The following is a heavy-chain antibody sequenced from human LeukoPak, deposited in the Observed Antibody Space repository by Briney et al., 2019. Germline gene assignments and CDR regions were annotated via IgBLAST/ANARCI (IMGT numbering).Heavy chain of an antibody. CDR3: ARVLVVITAIDY. CDR1: GFTVSSNY. J-gene: IGHJ4*02. Sequence: GGSLRLSCAASGFTVSSNYMSWVRQAPGKGLEWFSVIYSGGSTYYADSVKGRFTISRDNSKNTLYLQMNSLRAEDTAVYYCARVLVVITAIDYWGQGTLVTVSS. D-gene: IGHD3-22*01. CDR2: IYSGGST. V-gene: IGHV3-53*01.